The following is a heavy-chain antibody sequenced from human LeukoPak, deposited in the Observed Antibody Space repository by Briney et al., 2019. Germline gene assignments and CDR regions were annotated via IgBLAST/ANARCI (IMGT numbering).Heavy chain of an antibody. V-gene: IGHV4-59*01. J-gene: IGHJ4*02. D-gene: IGHD2-21*02. CDR2: IYYSGST. CDR1: GGSISGYY. CDR3: ARFAYCGGHCWYYFDY. Sequence: PSETLSLTCTVSGGSISGYYWSWIRQPPGKGLEWIGYIYYSGSTNYNPSLKSRVTISVDTSKNQFSLKLSSVTAADTAVYYCARFAYCGGHCWYYFDYWGQGSLVTVSS.